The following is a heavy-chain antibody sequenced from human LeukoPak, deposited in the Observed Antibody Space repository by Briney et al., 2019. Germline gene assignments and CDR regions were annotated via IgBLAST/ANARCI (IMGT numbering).Heavy chain of an antibody. CDR2: IYYSGST. Sequence: PSETLSLTCTVSGGSISSYYWSWIRQPPGEGLEWIGYIYYSGSTNYNPSLKSRVTISVDTSKNQFSLKLSSVTAADTAVYYCARRVISEFSIDKGNWLDPWGQGTLVTVSS. CDR1: GGSISSYY. CDR3: ARRVISEFSIDKGNWLDP. D-gene: IGHD3-3*02. J-gene: IGHJ5*02. V-gene: IGHV4-59*08.